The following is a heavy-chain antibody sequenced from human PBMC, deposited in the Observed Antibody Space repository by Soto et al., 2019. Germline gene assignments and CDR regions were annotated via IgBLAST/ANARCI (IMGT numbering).Heavy chain of an antibody. Sequence: EVQLLESGGGLVQPGGSLRLSCAASRFTFTTYAMSWVRQAPGKGLEWVSSITGSGGGTYYADSVRGRFTISRDNSNNTLYLQMNSLRPEDTAVYYCAKGCLTVAGTSCSWGQGTLVTVSS. CDR1: RFTFTTYA. D-gene: IGHD6-19*01. V-gene: IGHV3-23*01. J-gene: IGHJ4*02. CDR3: AKGCLTVAGTSCS. CDR2: ITGSGGGT.